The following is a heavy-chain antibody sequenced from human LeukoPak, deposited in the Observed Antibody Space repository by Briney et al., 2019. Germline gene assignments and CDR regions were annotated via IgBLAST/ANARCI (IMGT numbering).Heavy chain of an antibody. CDR2: ISGRGGGT. V-gene: IGHV3-23*01. J-gene: IGHJ4*02. CDR3: AKDPEQWPLYYLDS. CDR1: GFTFSSYA. D-gene: IGHD6-19*01. Sequence: GGPLRLSRAASGFTFSSYAMRWVRQAPGKGVEWASAISGRGGGTFYADSVKGGFTISRDNSKKTLYLQGNSLTAEDTSVYYCAKDPEQWPLYYLDSWGQGTLVTVTS.